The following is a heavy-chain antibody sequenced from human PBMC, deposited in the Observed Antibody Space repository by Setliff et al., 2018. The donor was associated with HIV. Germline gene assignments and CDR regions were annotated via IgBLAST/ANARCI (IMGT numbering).Heavy chain of an antibody. Sequence: PSETLSLTCAVSGYSISSGYYWGWIRQPPGKGLEWIGSIYYSGSTHYKSSLKSRVTISVDTSKNQFSLRLSSVTAADTAVYYCARGGGPDTNFDSWGRGTLVTVSS. CDR3: ARGGGPDTNFDS. CDR1: GYSISSGYY. J-gene: IGHJ4*02. CDR2: IYYSGST. D-gene: IGHD3-16*01. V-gene: IGHV4-38-2*01.